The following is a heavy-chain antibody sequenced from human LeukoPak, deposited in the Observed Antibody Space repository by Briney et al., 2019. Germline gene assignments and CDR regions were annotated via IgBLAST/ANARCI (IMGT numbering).Heavy chain of an antibody. CDR1: GYSFTRHV. Sequence: ASVKVSCKASGYSFTRHVIHWLRQAPGQRFEWMGWIGGGSGRTNYSQTFQDRVTITRDTSAPTCYMEMSSLRYEDTAIFYCARGYYYDSSGYYFDSWGQGTLVTVSS. D-gene: IGHD3-22*01. CDR3: ARGYYYDSSGYYFDS. V-gene: IGHV1-3*01. CDR2: IGGGSGRT. J-gene: IGHJ4*02.